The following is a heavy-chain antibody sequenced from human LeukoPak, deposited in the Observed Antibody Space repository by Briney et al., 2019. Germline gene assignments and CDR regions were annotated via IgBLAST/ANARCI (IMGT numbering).Heavy chain of an antibody. CDR1: GFTFISYD. V-gene: IGHV3-30-3*01. CDR2: ISYDGSNK. Sequence: GGSLRLSCAASGFTFISYDMHWVRQAPGKGLEWVAVISYDGSNKYYADSVKGRFTISRDNSKNTLYLQMNGLRAEDTAVYYCARGGRRTQTIDYWGQGTLVTVSS. D-gene: IGHD1-14*01. CDR3: ARGGRRTQTIDY. J-gene: IGHJ4*02.